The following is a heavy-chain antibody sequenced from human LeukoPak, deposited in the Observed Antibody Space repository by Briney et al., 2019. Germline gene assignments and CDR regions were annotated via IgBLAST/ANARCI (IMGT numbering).Heavy chain of an antibody. V-gene: IGHV3-7*05. CDR2: IKQDGSEE. D-gene: IGHD6-6*01. CDR1: GFTFSSYW. CDR3: ARDPYSSTWSYGMDV. J-gene: IGHJ6*02. Sequence: PGGSLRHSCAASGFTFSSYWMSWVRQAPGKGLEWVANIKQDGSEEVYVDSVRGRFTISRDNAKNSLFLQMNTLRAEDTAVYYCARDPYSSTWSYGMDVWGQGTTVTVSS.